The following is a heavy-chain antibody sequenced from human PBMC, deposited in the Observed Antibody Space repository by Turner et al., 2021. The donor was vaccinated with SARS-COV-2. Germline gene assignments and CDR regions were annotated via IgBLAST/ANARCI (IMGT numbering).Heavy chain of an antibody. CDR2: IIPILGIA. V-gene: IGHV1-69*10. J-gene: IGHJ4*02. D-gene: IGHD2-2*01. CDR3: AREGSSGEPHCSSTSCYPY. Sequence: QVQLVQSGAEVRKPGSSVKVSCKASGGTFSSYVISWVRQAPGQGLEGMGGIIPILGIANYAQKFQGRVTITADKSTSTAYMELSSLRSEDTAVYYCAREGSSGEPHCSSTSCYPYWGQGTLVTVSS. CDR1: GGTFSSYV.